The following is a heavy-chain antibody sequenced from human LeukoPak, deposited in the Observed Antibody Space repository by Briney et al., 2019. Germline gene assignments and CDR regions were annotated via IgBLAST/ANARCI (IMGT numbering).Heavy chain of an antibody. CDR2: ISFDGTHD. CDR3: ARARATVTRISSFDI. Sequence: GGSLRLSCAASGFTFSSYAIHWVRQAPGKGLEWVAVISFDGTHDFYADSVKGRFTISRDNSKNRLYLQMNSLRADDTAVYYCARARATVTRISSFDIWGQGTMVTVSS. D-gene: IGHD4-17*01. V-gene: IGHV3-30*04. J-gene: IGHJ3*02. CDR1: GFTFSSYA.